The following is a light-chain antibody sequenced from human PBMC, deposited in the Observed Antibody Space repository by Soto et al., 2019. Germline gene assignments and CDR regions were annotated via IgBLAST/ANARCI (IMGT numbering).Light chain of an antibody. J-gene: IGKJ4*01. Sequence: EIVMTQSPVTLSVSPGERATLSCRASQTIRSDLAWYQQKPGQAPRLLISDAFTRATSIPARFNGSGSGTEFTLAISSLQSEDFAIYYCHQYNTWPLTFGGGTKVEIK. CDR3: HQYNTWPLT. V-gene: IGKV3-15*01. CDR1: QTIRSD. CDR2: DAF.